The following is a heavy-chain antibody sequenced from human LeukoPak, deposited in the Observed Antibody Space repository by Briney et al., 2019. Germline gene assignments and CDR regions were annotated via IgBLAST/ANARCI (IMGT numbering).Heavy chain of an antibody. CDR3: ATSSGWHQNYFDY. CDR1: GFTVSSNY. CDR2: IYSGGGT. V-gene: IGHV3-53*01. J-gene: IGHJ4*02. Sequence: GGSLRLSCAASGFTVSSNYMSWVRQAPGKGLEWVSVIYSGGGTYYADSVKGRFTISRDNSKNTLYLQMNSLRAEDTAVYYCATSSGWHQNYFDYWGQGTLVTVSS. D-gene: IGHD6-19*01.